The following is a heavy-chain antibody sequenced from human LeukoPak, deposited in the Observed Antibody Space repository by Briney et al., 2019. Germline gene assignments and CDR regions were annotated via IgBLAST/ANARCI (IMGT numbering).Heavy chain of an antibody. CDR2: IYHGGTT. Sequence: PSETLSLTCSVSGDSISSGNWWSWVRQPPGKGLEWIGEIYHGGTTNYNPSLRSRVTISVDKSKNVFSLKLSSVTAADTAVYYCAREFDSSGYYLYAIDYWGQGTLVTVSS. J-gene: IGHJ4*02. D-gene: IGHD3-22*01. CDR3: AREFDSSGYYLYAIDY. V-gene: IGHV4-4*02. CDR1: GDSISSGNW.